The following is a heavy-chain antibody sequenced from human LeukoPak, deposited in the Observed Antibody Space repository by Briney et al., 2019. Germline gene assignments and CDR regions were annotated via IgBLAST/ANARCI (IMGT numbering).Heavy chain of an antibody. CDR3: ARDYGGKFDY. D-gene: IGHD4-23*01. CDR2: IYSSGST. J-gene: IGHJ4*02. V-gene: IGHV4-59*01. CDR1: GGSIRGYF. Sequence: SETLSLTCTVSGGSIRGYFWSWIRKPPGKGLEWIGHIYSSGSTTYTPSLQGRVTISLDTSKNQFSLKLSSVTAADTAVYYCARDYGGKFDYWGQGTLVTVSS.